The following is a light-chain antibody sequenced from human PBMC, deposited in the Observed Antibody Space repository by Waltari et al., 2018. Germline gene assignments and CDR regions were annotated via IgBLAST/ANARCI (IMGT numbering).Light chain of an antibody. V-gene: IGKV4-1*01. Sequence: DIVMTQSPDSLAVSLGERATINCQSSQSVLYNSNNKNDLAWYQQKQGQPPKVLIYWESTRESGVPDRFSGSGSGTDFTLTISNLQAEDVAVYFCQQYYTTPPKTFGQGTKVEIK. J-gene: IGKJ1*01. CDR3: QQYYTTPPKT. CDR2: WES. CDR1: QSVLYNSNNKND.